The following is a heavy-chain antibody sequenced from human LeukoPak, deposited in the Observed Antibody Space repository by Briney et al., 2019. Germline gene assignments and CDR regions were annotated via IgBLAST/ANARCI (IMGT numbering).Heavy chain of an antibody. V-gene: IGHV3-7*01. Sequence: GVSLRLPCLACGFTFSDYWMTWVRQAPGKGLEWVANIKQDGSDKHYVVYVKGRFIIHSDSAKNSLYLLMNSLRAEHPAVYYCARVRGSGIVVVPAAKYFDYWGQGTLVTVSS. D-gene: IGHD2-2*01. J-gene: IGHJ4*02. CDR1: GFTFSDYW. CDR2: IKQDGSDK. CDR3: ARVRGSGIVVVPAAKYFDY.